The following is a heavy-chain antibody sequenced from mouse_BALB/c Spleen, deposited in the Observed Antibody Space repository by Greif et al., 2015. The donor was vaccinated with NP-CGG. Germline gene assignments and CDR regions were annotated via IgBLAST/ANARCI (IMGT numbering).Heavy chain of an antibody. CDR2: IYPGDGDT. CDR1: GYTFTSYW. J-gene: IGHJ4*01. Sequence: QVHVKQSGAELARPGASVKLSCKASGYTFTSYWMQWVKQRPGQGLEWIGAIYPGDGDTRYTQKFKGKATLTADKSSSTAYMQLSSLASEDSAVYYCARKGPYGGNYDAMDYWGQGTSVTVSS. CDR3: ARKGPYGGNYDAMDY. D-gene: IGHD1-1*02. V-gene: IGHV1-87*01.